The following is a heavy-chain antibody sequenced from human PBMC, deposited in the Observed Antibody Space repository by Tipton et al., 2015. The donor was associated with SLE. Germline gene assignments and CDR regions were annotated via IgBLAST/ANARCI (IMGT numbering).Heavy chain of an antibody. Sequence: GSLSLSCAASGFTFSSYAMSWVRQAPGKGLEWVSAISGSGGSTYYADSVKGRFTISRDNSKNTLYLQMNSLRAEDTAVYYCGAAAAHGYFQHWGQGTLVTVSS. D-gene: IGHD6-13*01. CDR1: GFTFSSYA. CDR3: GAAAAHGYFQH. V-gene: IGHV3-23*01. CDR2: ISGSGGST. J-gene: IGHJ1*01.